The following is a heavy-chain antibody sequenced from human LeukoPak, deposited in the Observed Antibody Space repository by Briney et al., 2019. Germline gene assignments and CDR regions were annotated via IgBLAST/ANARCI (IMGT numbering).Heavy chain of an antibody. CDR3: AKGYDLYGMDV. Sequence: PGGSLRLSRAASGFTFSSYGMHWVRRAPGKGLEWVAVISYDGSNKYYADSVKGRFTISRDNSKNTLYLQMNSLRAEDTAVYYCAKGYDLYGMDVWGQGTTVTVSS. D-gene: IGHD1-1*01. J-gene: IGHJ6*02. V-gene: IGHV3-30*18. CDR2: ISYDGSNK. CDR1: GFTFSSYG.